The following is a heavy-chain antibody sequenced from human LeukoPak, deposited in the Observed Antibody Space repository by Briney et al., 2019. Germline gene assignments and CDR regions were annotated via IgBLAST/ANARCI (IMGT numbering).Heavy chain of an antibody. D-gene: IGHD3-22*01. J-gene: IGHJ4*02. CDR3: ARDSSSAYRFDY. CDR1: RFNLGHYW. Sequence: GGSLRLPCVASRFNLGHYWMSWVRQAPGKGLEWVSVIYSGGSTYYADSVKGRFTISRDNSKNTLYLQMNSLRAEDTAVYYYARDSSSAYRFDYWGQGTLVTVSS. V-gene: IGHV3-53*01. CDR2: IYSGGST.